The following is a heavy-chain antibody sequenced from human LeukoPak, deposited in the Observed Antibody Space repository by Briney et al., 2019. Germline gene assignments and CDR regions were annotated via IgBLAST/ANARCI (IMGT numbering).Heavy chain of an antibody. CDR3: ARDDSTGFHYYRDV. V-gene: IGHV4-30-4*01. CDR1: GGSFSSCDYY. Sequence: PSETLSLTCNVSGGSFSSCDYYWSRIPQPPGKVLVWNGYIHFNGNTFHNPSLQSRVTISADMSKNHLSLRLSSVTAADTAVYFCARDDSTGFHYYRDVWGKGTTVTVSS. D-gene: IGHD3-22*01. J-gene: IGHJ6*03. CDR2: IHFNGNT.